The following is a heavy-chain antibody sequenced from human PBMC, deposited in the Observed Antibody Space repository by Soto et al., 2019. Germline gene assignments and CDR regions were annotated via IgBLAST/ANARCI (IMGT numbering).Heavy chain of an antibody. CDR3: ARGDSHSWFQSFDY. V-gene: IGHV3-21*06. Sequence: EVQLVESGGGLVKPGGSLRLSCAASGFTFGDYNMNWVRQAPGKGLEWVSSISYGETNTHYAESVKGRFTISRDNAKNSLFLQMNSRRAEDTAVYYCARGDSHSWFQSFDYWGQGTLVTVSS. CDR1: GFTFGDYN. D-gene: IGHD6-13*01. J-gene: IGHJ4*02. CDR2: ISYGETNT.